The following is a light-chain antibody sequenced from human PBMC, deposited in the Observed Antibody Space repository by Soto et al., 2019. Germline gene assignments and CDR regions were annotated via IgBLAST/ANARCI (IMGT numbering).Light chain of an antibody. CDR2: DTS. CDR1: QSVSIH. V-gene: IGKV3-15*01. CDR3: QQCSNWPPIT. J-gene: IGKJ5*01. Sequence: ETVMTQSPGTLSVSLGERATLSWRSSQSVSIHLACYQQKPGQAPRLLIYDTSTRSTGIPARFSGSGSGTEFTLTISSLQSEDFAVYYCQQCSNWPPITFGQGTRLEIK.